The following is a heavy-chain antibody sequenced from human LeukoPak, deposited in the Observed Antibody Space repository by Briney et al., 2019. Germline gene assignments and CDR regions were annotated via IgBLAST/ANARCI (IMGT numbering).Heavy chain of an antibody. CDR1: GFTFSSYG. Sequence: GGSLRLSCAASGFTFSSYGMHWVRQAPGKGLEWMAFIRYDGSNKYYADSVKGRFTISRDNSKNTLYLQMNSLRAEDTAVYYCAKVGGACSSTSCLYYYYYMDVWGKGTTVTVSS. D-gene: IGHD2-2*01. J-gene: IGHJ6*03. V-gene: IGHV3-30*02. CDR3: AKVGGACSSTSCLYYYYYMDV. CDR2: IRYDGSNK.